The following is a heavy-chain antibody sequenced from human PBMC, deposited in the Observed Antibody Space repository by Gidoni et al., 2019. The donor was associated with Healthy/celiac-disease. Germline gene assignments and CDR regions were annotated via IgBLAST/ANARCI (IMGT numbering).Heavy chain of an antibody. CDR3: ATPRAGSGWYGEYYFDY. D-gene: IGHD6-19*01. CDR1: GYTFTRYG. Sequence: VQSGAEVKKPGASVKVFCKASGYTFTRYGISWVRQAPGQGLEWMGWISAYNGNTNYAQKLQGRVTMTTDTSTSTAYMELRSLRSDDTAVYYCATPRAGSGWYGEYYFDYWGQGTLVTVSS. CDR2: ISAYNGNT. J-gene: IGHJ4*02. V-gene: IGHV1-18*01.